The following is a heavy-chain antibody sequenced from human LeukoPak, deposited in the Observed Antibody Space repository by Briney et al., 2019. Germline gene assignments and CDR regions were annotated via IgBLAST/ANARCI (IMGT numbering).Heavy chain of an antibody. V-gene: IGHV3-66*02. CDR2: IYSGGST. D-gene: IGHD4-11*01. CDR1: GFTVSSNY. Sequence: GGSLRLSCAASGFTVSSNYMSWVRQAPGKGLEWVSVIYSGGSTYYADSVKGRFTISRDNSKNTLYLQTNSLRAEDTAVYYCARTVTTKAFDIWGQGTMVTVSS. CDR3: ARTVTTKAFDI. J-gene: IGHJ3*02.